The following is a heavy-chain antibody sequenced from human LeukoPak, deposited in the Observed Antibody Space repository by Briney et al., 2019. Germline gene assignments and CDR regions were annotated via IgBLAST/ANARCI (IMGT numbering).Heavy chain of an antibody. D-gene: IGHD3-22*01. CDR3: ARVSVGMIVVVDEHYYYYYMDV. J-gene: IGHJ6*03. CDR2: IYYSGST. Sequence: PSETLSLTCTVSGGSISSSSYYWGWIRQPLGKGLEWIGSIYYSGSTYYNPSLKSRVTISVDTSKNQFSLKLSSVTAADTAVYYCARVSVGMIVVVDEHYYYYYMDVWGKGTTVTISS. CDR1: GGSISSSSYY. V-gene: IGHV4-39*07.